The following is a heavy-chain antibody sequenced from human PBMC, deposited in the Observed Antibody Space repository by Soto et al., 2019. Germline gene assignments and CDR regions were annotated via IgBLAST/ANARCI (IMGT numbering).Heavy chain of an antibody. CDR3: ASRVVRGVTNWFDR. CDR2: IYSTGRT. J-gene: IGHJ5*02. Sequence: QVQLQESGPGLVKPSETLSLTCSVSGGSINNYYWRWIRQPPGKGLEWIGYIYSTGRTYYSPSHKSRVTMSLDTSKNQLSRKVNSVTAADTAVYYCASRVVRGVTNWFDRWGQGTLVTVSS. D-gene: IGHD3-10*01. V-gene: IGHV4-4*08. CDR1: GGSINNYY.